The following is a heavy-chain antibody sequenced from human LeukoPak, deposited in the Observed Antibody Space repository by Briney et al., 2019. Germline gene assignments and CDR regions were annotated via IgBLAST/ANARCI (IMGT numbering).Heavy chain of an antibody. D-gene: IGHD4-17*01. CDR3: ARAGNYGDPTRNGMDV. CDR2: INHSGST. J-gene: IGHJ6*02. V-gene: IGHV4-34*01. Sequence: SETLSLTCAVYGGSFSGCYWSWIRQPPGKGLEWIGEINHSGSTNYNPSLKSRVTISVDTSKNQFSLKLSSVTAADTAVYYCARAGNYGDPTRNGMDVWGQGTTVTVSS. CDR1: GGSFSGCY.